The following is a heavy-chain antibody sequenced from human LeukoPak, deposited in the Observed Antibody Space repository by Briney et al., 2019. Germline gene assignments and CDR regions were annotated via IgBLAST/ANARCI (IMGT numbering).Heavy chain of an antibody. Sequence: GGSLRLSCAASGFTFSNFGMHWVRQAPGKGLEWVGRISSDGTTKYYADSVKGRFTISRDNSKNTLYLQMNSLRPEDTAVYYCARENWNEYYFDYWGQGTLVTVSS. CDR1: GFTFSNFG. D-gene: IGHD1-1*01. V-gene: IGHV3-30*03. CDR3: ARENWNEYYFDY. CDR2: ISSDGTTK. J-gene: IGHJ4*02.